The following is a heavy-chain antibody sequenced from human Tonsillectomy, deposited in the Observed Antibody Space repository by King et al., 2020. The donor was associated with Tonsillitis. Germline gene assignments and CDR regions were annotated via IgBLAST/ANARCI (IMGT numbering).Heavy chain of an antibody. CDR3: ARDPYYGDYVSLTFAFES. D-gene: IGHD4-17*01. V-gene: IGHV3-30*04. J-gene: IGHJ3*02. CDR2: ISYDGSNK. CDR1: GFTFSSYA. Sequence: QVQLVESGGGVVQPGRSLRLSCAASGFTFSSYAMHWVRQAPGKGLEWVAVISYDGSNKYYADSVKGRFTISRDNSKNTLYLQMNSLRAEDTAVYYCARDPYYGDYVSLTFAFESWGQGTMVTVSS.